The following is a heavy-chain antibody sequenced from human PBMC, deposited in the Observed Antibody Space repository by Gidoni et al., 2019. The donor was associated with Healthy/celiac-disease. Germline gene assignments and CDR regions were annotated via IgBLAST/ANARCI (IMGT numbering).Heavy chain of an antibody. CDR3: ASDADGIVGATTWFDP. J-gene: IGHJ5*02. V-gene: IGHV1-69*06. CDR2: IIPIFGTE. Sequence: PGQGLEWRGGIIPIFGTENYAQKFHGRVTITADKSTSTAYMELSSLRSEDTAVYYCASDADGIVGATTWFDPWGQGTLVTVSS. D-gene: IGHD1-26*01.